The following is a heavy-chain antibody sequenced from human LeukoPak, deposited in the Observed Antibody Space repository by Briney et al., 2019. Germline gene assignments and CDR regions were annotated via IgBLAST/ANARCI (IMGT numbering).Heavy chain of an antibody. CDR3: AKAPPVYGSGGNEDYGMDV. V-gene: IGHV3-30*18. J-gene: IGHJ6*02. D-gene: IGHD3-10*01. Sequence: PGGSLRLSCEASGLTFSIYGMHWVRQAPGKGLEWVAIISYEGSVEYYADSVRGRFTISRDNSKNTLYLQMNSLRAEDTAVYYCAKAPPVYGSGGNEDYGMDVWGQGTTVTVSS. CDR2: ISYEGSVE. CDR1: GLTFSIYG.